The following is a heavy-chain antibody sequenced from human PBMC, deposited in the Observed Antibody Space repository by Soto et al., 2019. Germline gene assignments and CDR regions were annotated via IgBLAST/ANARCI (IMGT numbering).Heavy chain of an antibody. Sequence: GESLKISCKASGYSFTSYWIAWVRQMPGKGLEWMGIISPADSDARYSPSFQGQVTISADKSISTAYLQWSSLKASDTDMYYCAGQGSNTWLYWGQGTPVTVSS. CDR2: ISPADSDA. V-gene: IGHV5-51*01. J-gene: IGHJ4*02. CDR1: GYSFTSYW. D-gene: IGHD6-13*01. CDR3: AGQGSNTWLY.